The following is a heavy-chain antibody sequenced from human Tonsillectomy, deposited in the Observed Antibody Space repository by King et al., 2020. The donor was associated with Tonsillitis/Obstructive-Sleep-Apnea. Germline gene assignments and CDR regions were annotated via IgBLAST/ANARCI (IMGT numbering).Heavy chain of an antibody. V-gene: IGHV4-34*01. CDR3: ARGPDYDILTGDDYYYYYGMDV. CDR1: GGSFSYYY. Sequence: QVQLQQWGAGLLKPSETLSLTCAVYGGSFSYYYWSWIRQSPGKGLEWIGEINHSGSTNYNPSLESRVTISVDTSKNQFSLKLSSVTAADTAVYYCARGPDYDILTGDDYYYYYGMDVWGQGTTVTVSS. CDR2: INHSGST. D-gene: IGHD3-9*01. J-gene: IGHJ6*02.